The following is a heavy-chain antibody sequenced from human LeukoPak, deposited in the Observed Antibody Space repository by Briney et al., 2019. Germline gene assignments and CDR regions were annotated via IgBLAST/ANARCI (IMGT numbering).Heavy chain of an antibody. D-gene: IGHD2-8*01. CDR1: GFTFSSYW. Sequence: GGSLRLSCEASGFTFSSYWMHWVRQAPGKGLVWVSRINSDGSSTSYADSVKGRFTISRDNAKNTLYLQMNSLSAEDTAVYYCARWSSSPRQWDYWGQGTLVTVSS. J-gene: IGHJ4*02. CDR3: ARWSSSPRQWDY. V-gene: IGHV3-74*01. CDR2: INSDGSST.